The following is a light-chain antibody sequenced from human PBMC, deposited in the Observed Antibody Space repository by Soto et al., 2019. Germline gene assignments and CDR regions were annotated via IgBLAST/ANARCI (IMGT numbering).Light chain of an antibody. CDR3: QQYVSSPGT. CDR1: QSVGSSH. CDR2: GAS. J-gene: IGKJ1*01. Sequence: LAESRETLSWSPGDRANLSCRASQSVGSSHLAWYQQKPGQAPRLLIYGASSRATGIPDWFSGSGSGTDFALTSSIPEDQDFASYYCQQYVSSPGTCGQGTKGDI. V-gene: IGKV3-20*01.